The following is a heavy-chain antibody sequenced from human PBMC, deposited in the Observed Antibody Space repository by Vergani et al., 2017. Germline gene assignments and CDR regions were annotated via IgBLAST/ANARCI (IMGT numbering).Heavy chain of an antibody. CDR1: GYTFTSYA. CDR3: ARDSREQLVCYFDY. Sequence: QVQLVQSGAEVKKPGASVKVSCKASGYTFTSYAMHWVRQAPGQRLEWMGWINAGNGNTKYSQKFQGRVTITRDTSASTAYMELSSLRSEDTAVYYCARDSREQLVCYFDYWGQGTLVTVSS. J-gene: IGHJ4*02. CDR2: INAGNGNT. D-gene: IGHD6-13*01. V-gene: IGHV1-3*01.